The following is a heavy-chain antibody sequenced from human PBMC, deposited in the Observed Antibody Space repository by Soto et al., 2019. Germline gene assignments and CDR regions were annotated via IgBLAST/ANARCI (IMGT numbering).Heavy chain of an antibody. J-gene: IGHJ4*02. CDR1: GFTFSNYA. CDR3: AKGGRQWLVTSDFNY. V-gene: IGHV3-30*18. Sequence: VQLVESGGGVVQPGRSLRLSCAASGFTFSNYAMHWVRQAPGKGLEWVAVVSHDGRNTHYADSVKGRFTISRDSSKNTVSLEMTMLRAEEAAVYYGAKGGRQWLVTSDFNYWGQGALVTVSS. CDR2: VSHDGRNT. D-gene: IGHD6-19*01.